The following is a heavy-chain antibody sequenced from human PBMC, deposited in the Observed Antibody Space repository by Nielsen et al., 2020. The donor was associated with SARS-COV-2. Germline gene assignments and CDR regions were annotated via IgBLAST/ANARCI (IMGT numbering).Heavy chain of an antibody. Sequence: WIRQSPSRGLEWLGRTYYRSKWYNDYAVSVKSRITINPDTSKNQFLLHLNSVTPEDTAVYYCARARGAYGDYYYYYTDVWGKGTTVTVSS. CDR2: TYYRSKWYN. D-gene: IGHD4-17*01. CDR3: ARARGAYGDYYYYYTDV. J-gene: IGHJ6*03. V-gene: IGHV6-1*01.